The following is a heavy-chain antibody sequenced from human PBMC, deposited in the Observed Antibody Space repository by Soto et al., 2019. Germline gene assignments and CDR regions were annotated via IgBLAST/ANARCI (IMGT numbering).Heavy chain of an antibody. CDR3: ARGSTDSYPGSRIFDF. D-gene: IGHD3-10*01. CDR1: GFTFISYG. J-gene: IGHJ4*02. V-gene: IGHV3-30*03. Sequence: GGSLRLSCSASGFTFISYGMHWVRQAPGKGLEWVALISYDGSKKYYADSVKGRFTISRDNSKNTLYLQMNSLKAEDKAVYYCARGSTDSYPGSRIFDFWGRGTLVTVSS. CDR2: ISYDGSKK.